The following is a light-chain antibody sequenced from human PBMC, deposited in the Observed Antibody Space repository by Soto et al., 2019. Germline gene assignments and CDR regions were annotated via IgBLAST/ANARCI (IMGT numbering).Light chain of an antibody. CDR2: EVS. CDR1: SSDVGGYNY. V-gene: IGLV2-8*01. Sequence: QSVLTQPPSASGSPGQSATISCTGTSSDVGGYNYVSWYQQHPGKAPKLMIYEVSKRPSGVPDRFSGSKSGNTASLTVSGLQAEDEADYYCSSYAGSNNFVFGTGTKV. J-gene: IGLJ1*01. CDR3: SSYAGSNNFV.